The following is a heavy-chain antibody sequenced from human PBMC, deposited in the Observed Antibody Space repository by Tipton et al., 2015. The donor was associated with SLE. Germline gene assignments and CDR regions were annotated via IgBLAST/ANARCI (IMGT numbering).Heavy chain of an antibody. J-gene: IGHJ4*02. CDR3: ARASGGNSPY. D-gene: IGHD4-23*01. V-gene: IGHV4-59*01. CDR2: IYYTGST. CDR1: GGSIRSFY. Sequence: TLSLTCTVSGGSIRSFYWSRIRQPPGKGLEWIGNIYYTGSTNYNPSLKSRVTISVDTSKNQFSLNLTSVTAADTAIYYCARASGGNSPYWGQGTLVTVSS.